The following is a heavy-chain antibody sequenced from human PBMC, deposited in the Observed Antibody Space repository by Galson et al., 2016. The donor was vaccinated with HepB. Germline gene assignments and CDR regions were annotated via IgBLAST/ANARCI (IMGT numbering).Heavy chain of an antibody. CDR2: ISISGSTV. D-gene: IGHD3-22*01. J-gene: IGHJ4*02. V-gene: IGHV3-48*03. CDR1: GFTFSRYN. CDR3: AREADFYDSTGYFPPFAY. Sequence: SLRLSCAGSGFTFSRYNMNWVRQAPGKGLEWLADISISGSTVNYADSVKGRFTISRDNDKNSVYLQMYSLRAEDTAVYYCAREADFYDSTGYFPPFAYWGQGILVTVSS.